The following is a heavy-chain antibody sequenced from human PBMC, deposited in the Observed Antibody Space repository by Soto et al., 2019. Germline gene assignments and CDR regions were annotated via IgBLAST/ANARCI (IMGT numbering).Heavy chain of an antibody. J-gene: IGHJ4*02. V-gene: IGHV3-9*01. Sequence: GGSLRLSCAASGFTFDDYAMHWVRQAPGKGLEWVSGISWNSGSIGYADSVKGRFTISRDNAKNSLYLQMNSLRAEDTAVYYCARDPFYDIPLDWGQGTLVTVSS. CDR1: GFTFDDYA. D-gene: IGHD3-9*01. CDR3: ARDPFYDIPLD. CDR2: ISWNSGSI.